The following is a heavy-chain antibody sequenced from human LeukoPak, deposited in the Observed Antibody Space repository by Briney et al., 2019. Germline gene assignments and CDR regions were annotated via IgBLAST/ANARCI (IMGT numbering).Heavy chain of an antibody. Sequence: SETLSLTCTVSGGSISSYYWSWIRQPAGKGLEWIGRIHTSGSTNYSPSLKSRVTMSVDTSKNQFSLKLSSVTAADTAVYYCARHTKYYDILTGHGAFDIWGQGTMVTVSS. CDR2: IHTSGST. V-gene: IGHV4-4*07. CDR3: ARHTKYYDILTGHGAFDI. CDR1: GGSISSYY. J-gene: IGHJ3*02. D-gene: IGHD3-9*01.